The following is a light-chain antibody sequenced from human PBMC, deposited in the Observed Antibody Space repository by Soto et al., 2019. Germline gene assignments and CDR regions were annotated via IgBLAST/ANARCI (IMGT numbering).Light chain of an antibody. J-gene: IGKJ1*01. V-gene: IGKV1-5*03. CDR3: QQYNTFWT. CDR2: KAS. Sequence: DIQMTQSPSTLSASVGDRVIITCRASQSISSWLAWYQQKPGKAPKLLIYKASNLESGVPSRFSGSGSGTEFTLTISGLQPDDFATYYCQQYNTFWTFGQGTKVDIK. CDR1: QSISSW.